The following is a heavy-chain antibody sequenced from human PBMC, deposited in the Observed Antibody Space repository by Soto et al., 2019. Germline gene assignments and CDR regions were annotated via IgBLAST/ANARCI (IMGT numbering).Heavy chain of an antibody. Sequence: QVQLQESGTGLVEPSGTLSLTCNVYDGSINNGDWCSWVRQPPGKGLEGIGEVYHNGNTNYNASLKSRVTVSVDKSRNQFSLRLTSVTPADTAVYYCATRGIVGPIYWGQGTLVTVSS. CDR2: VYHNGNT. CDR1: DGSINNGDW. CDR3: ATRGIVGPIY. D-gene: IGHD1-26*01. J-gene: IGHJ4*02. V-gene: IGHV4-4*02.